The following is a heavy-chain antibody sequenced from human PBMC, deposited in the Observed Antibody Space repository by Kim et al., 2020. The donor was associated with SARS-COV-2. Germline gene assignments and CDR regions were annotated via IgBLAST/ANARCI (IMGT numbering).Heavy chain of an antibody. CDR1: GGSISSSSYY. CDR3: ARAPEQWLAFDY. V-gene: IGHV4-39*07. D-gene: IGHD6-19*01. J-gene: IGHJ4*02. Sequence: SETLSLTCTVSGGSISSSSYYWGWIRQPPGKGLEWIGSIYYSGSTYYNPSLKSRVTISVDTSKNQFSLKLSSVTAADTAVYYCARAPEQWLAFDYWGQGTLVTVSS. CDR2: IYYSGST.